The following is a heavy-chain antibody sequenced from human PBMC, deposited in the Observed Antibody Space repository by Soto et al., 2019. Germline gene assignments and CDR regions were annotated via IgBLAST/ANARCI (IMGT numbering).Heavy chain of an antibody. Sequence: QVQLVESGGGVVQPGRSLRLSCAASGFIFSSYGMHWVRQAPGKGLEWVAVISYDGSNKYYADSVKGRFTISRDNSKNTLYLQMNSLRAEDTAVYYCAKGTLVDTAMGTGYWGQGTLVTVSS. J-gene: IGHJ4*02. D-gene: IGHD5-18*01. CDR1: GFIFSSYG. V-gene: IGHV3-30*18. CDR3: AKGTLVDTAMGTGY. CDR2: ISYDGSNK.